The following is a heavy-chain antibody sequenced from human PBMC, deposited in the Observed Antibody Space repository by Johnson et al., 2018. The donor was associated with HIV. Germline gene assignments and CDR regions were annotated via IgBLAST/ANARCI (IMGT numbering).Heavy chain of an antibody. CDR3: ARGGRLGWRGNDAFDI. CDR2: IRYDGSNK. V-gene: IGHV3-30*02. J-gene: IGHJ3*02. CDR1: GFTFSSYG. Sequence: QVQLVESGGGVVQPGGSLRLSCAASGFTFSSYGMHWVRQAPGKGLEWVAFIRYDGSNKYYADSVKGRFTISRDNSKNTLYLQMNSLRAEDTAVYYCARGGRLGWRGNDAFDIWGQGTMVTVSS. D-gene: IGHD3-3*01.